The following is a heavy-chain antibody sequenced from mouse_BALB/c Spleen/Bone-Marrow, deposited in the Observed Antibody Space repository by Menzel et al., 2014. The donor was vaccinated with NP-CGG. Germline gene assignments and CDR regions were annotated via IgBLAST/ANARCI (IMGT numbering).Heavy chain of an antibody. CDR3: RGGPWFAY. V-gene: IGHV2-3*01. Sequence: VKLMESGPGLVAPSQSLPITCTVSGFSLTNYGTSWVRQPPGKGLEWLGVIWGDGSTNYHSALISRLSISRDNSKSQVLLKLNSLQTDDTATYYCRGGPWFAYWGQGTLVTVSA. J-gene: IGHJ3*01. CDR1: GFSLTNYG. CDR2: IWGDGST. D-gene: IGHD3-3*01.